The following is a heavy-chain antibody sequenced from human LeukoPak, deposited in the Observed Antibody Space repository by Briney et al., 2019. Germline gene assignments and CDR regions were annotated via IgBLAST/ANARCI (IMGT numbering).Heavy chain of an antibody. CDR3: AKGLICSGGSCYSYYYYGVDV. J-gene: IGHJ6*02. D-gene: IGHD2-15*01. CDR1: GFTFSSYA. V-gene: IGHV3-30-3*01. Sequence: PGRSLRLSCAASGFTFSSYAMHWVRQAPGKGLEWVAVISYDGSNKYYADSVKGRFTISRDNSKNTLYLQMNSLRAEDTAVYYCAKGLICSGGSCYSYYYYGVDVWGQGTTVTVSS. CDR2: ISYDGSNK.